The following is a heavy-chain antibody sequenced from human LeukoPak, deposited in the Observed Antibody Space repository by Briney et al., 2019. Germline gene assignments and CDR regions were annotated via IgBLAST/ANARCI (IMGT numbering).Heavy chain of an antibody. CDR3: GEGQQLVETFDY. Sequence: GGSLRLSCAASAFTFRDYWIHWVRQAPGKGLVWVSCINNDGSGTTYADSVKGRFTVSRDNAKNTLYLQMNSLRVEDTAVYYCGEGQQLVETFDYWGQGTLVTVSS. D-gene: IGHD6-13*01. V-gene: IGHV3-74*01. J-gene: IGHJ4*02. CDR2: INNDGSGT. CDR1: AFTFRDYW.